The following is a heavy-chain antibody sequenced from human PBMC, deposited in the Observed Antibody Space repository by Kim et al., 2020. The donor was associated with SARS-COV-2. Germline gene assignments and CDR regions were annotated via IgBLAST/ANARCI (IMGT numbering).Heavy chain of an antibody. D-gene: IGHD3-16*02. Sequence: SVKVSCKASGGTFSSYAISWVRQAPGQGLEWMGRIIPILGIANYAQKFQGRVTITADKSTSTAYMELSSLRSEHTAVYYCARDIDYYYGMDVWGQGTTVTVSS. V-gene: IGHV1-69*04. CDR1: GGTFSSYA. J-gene: IGHJ6*02. CDR3: ARDIDYYYGMDV. CDR2: IIPILGIA.